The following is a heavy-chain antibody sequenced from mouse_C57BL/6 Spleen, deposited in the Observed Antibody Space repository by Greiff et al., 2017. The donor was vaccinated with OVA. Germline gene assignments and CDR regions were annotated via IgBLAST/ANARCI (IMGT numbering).Heavy chain of an antibody. Sequence: LVESGPELVKPGASVKISCKASGYAFSSSWMNWVKQRPGKGLEWIGRIYPGDGDTNYNGKFKGKATLTADKSSSTAYMQLSSLTSEDSAVYFCARDYDDGGYWGQGTTLTVSS. D-gene: IGHD2-4*01. V-gene: IGHV1-82*01. CDR3: ARDYDDGGY. CDR2: IYPGDGDT. J-gene: IGHJ2*01. CDR1: GYAFSSSW.